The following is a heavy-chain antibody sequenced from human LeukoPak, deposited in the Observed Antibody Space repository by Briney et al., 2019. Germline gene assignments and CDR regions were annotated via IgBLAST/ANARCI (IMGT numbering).Heavy chain of an antibody. V-gene: IGHV1-24*01. CDR1: GYTLTELS. CDR3: ATLISGRYRDGYNFFDY. Sequence: ASVKVSCKVSGYTLTELSMHWVRRAPGKGREWMGGVHPEDCETIYAQKFQGRATTTEDPYTDTADMELRSLRSEDTAVYYCATLISGRYRDGYNFFDYWGQGTLVTVSS. CDR2: VHPEDCET. D-gene: IGHD5-24*01. J-gene: IGHJ4*02.